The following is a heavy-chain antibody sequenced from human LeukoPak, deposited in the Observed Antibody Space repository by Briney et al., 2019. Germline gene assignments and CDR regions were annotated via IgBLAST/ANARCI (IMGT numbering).Heavy chain of an antibody. D-gene: IGHD6-13*01. V-gene: IGHV3-30-3*01. Sequence: GGSLRLSRAASGFTFSSYAMHWVRQAPGKGLEWVAVISYDGSNKYYADSVKGRFTISRDNSKNTLYLQMNSLRAEDTAVYYCARDAFIAAAGTGSMDVWGQGTTVTVSS. CDR2: ISYDGSNK. CDR1: GFTFSSYA. CDR3: ARDAFIAAAGTGSMDV. J-gene: IGHJ6*02.